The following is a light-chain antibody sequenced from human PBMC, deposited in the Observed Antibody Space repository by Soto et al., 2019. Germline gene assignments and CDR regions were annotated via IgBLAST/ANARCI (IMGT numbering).Light chain of an antibody. V-gene: IGKV1-5*01. CDR1: QNIRGW. CDR3: QQYKDYPFT. CDR2: DGS. Sequence: DIQMTQSPSTMSASVGERVSITCRASQNIRGWLAWYQQKPGKAPKLLIYDGSSLQSGVPSRFSGRESGAEFTLTISGLQPDDLATYYCQQYKDYPFTFGPGTKV. J-gene: IGKJ3*01.